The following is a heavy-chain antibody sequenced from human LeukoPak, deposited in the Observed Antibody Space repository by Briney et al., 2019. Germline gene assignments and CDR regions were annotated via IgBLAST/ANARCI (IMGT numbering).Heavy chain of an antibody. V-gene: IGHV1-69*04. CDR3: ARDNYDSSGYYANYYYYGMDV. Sequence: SVKVSCKASGGTFSSYAISWVRQAPGQGLEWMGRIIPILGIANYAQKFQGRVTITADKSTSTAYMELSSLRSEDTAVYYCARDNYDSSGYYANYYYYGMDVWGQGTTVTVSS. CDR1: GGTFSSYA. CDR2: IIPILGIA. D-gene: IGHD3-22*01. J-gene: IGHJ6*02.